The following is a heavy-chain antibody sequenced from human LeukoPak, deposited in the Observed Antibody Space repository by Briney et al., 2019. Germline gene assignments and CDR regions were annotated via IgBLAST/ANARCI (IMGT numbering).Heavy chain of an antibody. CDR3: ARSPLGRSYLSYFDY. J-gene: IGHJ4*02. V-gene: IGHV3-30*14. Sequence: GGSLRLSCAASGFTFSSYAMHWVRQAPGKGLEWVALISYDGSNKYYADSVKGRFTISRDNSKNTLYLQMNSLRAEDTAVYYCARSPLGRSYLSYFDYWGQGTLVTVSS. CDR1: GFTFSSYA. CDR2: ISYDGSNK. D-gene: IGHD7-27*01.